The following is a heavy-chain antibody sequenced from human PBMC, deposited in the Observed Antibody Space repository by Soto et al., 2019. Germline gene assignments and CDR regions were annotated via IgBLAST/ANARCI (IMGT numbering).Heavy chain of an antibody. D-gene: IGHD4-17*01. CDR3: AKDGGYGDYVSGFDY. CDR2: ISGSDSSA. Sequence: GGSLRLSCAASGFTISSDAMSWVRQAPGKGLEWVSAISGSDSSAYYADSVKGRFTISRDNSKNTLYLQMNSLRAGDTAVYYCAKDGGYGDYVSGFDYWGQGTLVTVSS. V-gene: IGHV3-23*01. CDR1: GFTISSDA. J-gene: IGHJ4*02.